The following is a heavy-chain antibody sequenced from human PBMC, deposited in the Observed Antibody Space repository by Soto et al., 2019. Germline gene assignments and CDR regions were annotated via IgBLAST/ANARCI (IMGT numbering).Heavy chain of an antibody. Sequence: SVKVSCKASVGTLSRYAISWVRQAPGQGLEWMGGIIPIFGTANYAQKFQDRVTITADESTSTAYMELSSLRSEDTAVYYCARDGHYYDSSGYLRHMDVWGQGTTVTVSS. D-gene: IGHD3-22*01. V-gene: IGHV1-69*13. CDR1: VGTLSRYA. CDR3: ARDGHYYDSSGYLRHMDV. J-gene: IGHJ6*02. CDR2: IIPIFGTA.